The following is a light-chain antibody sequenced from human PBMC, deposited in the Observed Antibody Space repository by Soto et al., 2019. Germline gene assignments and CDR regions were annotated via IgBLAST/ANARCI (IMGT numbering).Light chain of an antibody. CDR1: SGDVDAFDY. V-gene: IGLV2-14*01. CDR3: TSFTSSSTQV. Sequence: QSALTQPACVSVSPGQSITISCTGTSGDVDAFDYVSWYQQHPGKAPKLMIFEVSDRPSVVSDRFSGSKSGSTASLTISGLQAEDEADYFRTSFTSSSTQVFGTGTKVTVL. CDR2: EVS. J-gene: IGLJ1*01.